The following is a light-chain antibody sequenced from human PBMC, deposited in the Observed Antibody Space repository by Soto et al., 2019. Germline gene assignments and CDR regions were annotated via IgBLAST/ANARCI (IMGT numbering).Light chain of an antibody. CDR3: SSYTSSSTWV. V-gene: IGLV2-14*01. CDR2: EVS. CDR1: SSDVGGYNY. Sequence: QSALTQPASVSGSPGQSITISCTGTSSDVGGYNYVSWYQQHPGKAPKLMIYEVSNLPSGVSNSFSGSKSGNTASLTISGLQAEDEADYYCSSYTSSSTWVFGGGTKLTVL. J-gene: IGLJ3*02.